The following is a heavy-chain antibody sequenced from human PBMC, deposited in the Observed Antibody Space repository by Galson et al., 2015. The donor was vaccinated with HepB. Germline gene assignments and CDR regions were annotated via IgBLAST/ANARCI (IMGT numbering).Heavy chain of an antibody. CDR1: GYTFTDYV. Sequence: SVKVSCKASGYTFTDYVVNWVRQAPGQGLEWMGWMNTNTGKPTYAPGFAGRFVFSLDTSVTTAYLQISSLETDDTAVYYCARSPLRFLDWLPYYDYYYMDVWGEGTTVTGS. CDR2: MNTNTGKP. D-gene: IGHD3-3*01. J-gene: IGHJ6*03. CDR3: ARSPLRFLDWLPYYDYYYMDV. V-gene: IGHV7-4-1*02.